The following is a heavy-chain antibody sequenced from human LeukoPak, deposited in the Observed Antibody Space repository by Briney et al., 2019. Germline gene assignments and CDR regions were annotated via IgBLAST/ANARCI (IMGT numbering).Heavy chain of an antibody. V-gene: IGHV1-3*01. Sequence: GASVKVSCKVSGYTFTNYAIHWVRQAPGQRLEWMAWINAGNGNTEYSQKFQGRVTITRDTSASTAYMELSSLRSEDTAVYYCARLGGYGGFIDYWGQGTLVTVSS. CDR1: GYTFTNYA. J-gene: IGHJ4*02. CDR2: INAGNGNT. CDR3: ARLGGYGGFIDY. D-gene: IGHD5-12*01.